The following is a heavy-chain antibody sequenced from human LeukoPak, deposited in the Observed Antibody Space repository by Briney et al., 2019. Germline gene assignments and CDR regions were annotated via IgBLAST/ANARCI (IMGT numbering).Heavy chain of an antibody. J-gene: IGHJ3*02. CDR2: IYYSGST. V-gene: IGHV4-59*01. CDR1: GGSICSYY. Sequence: SETLSLTCTVSGGSICSYYWGWIRQPPGEGLEWIGYIYYSGSTNYNPSLKSRVTISVYTSKNKFSLKLSSVTAADTAVYYCAREFGSGSNAFDIWGQGTMVTVSS. CDR3: AREFGSGSNAFDI. D-gene: IGHD3-10*01.